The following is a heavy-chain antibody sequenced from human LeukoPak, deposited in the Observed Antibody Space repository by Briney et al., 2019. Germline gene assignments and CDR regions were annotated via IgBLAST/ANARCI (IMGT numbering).Heavy chain of an antibody. V-gene: IGHV3-53*01. CDR1: GFTVSSNY. D-gene: IGHD3-10*01. CDR3: ARDERGPAY. J-gene: IGHJ4*02. Sequence: GGSLRLSCAASGFTVSSNYMSWVRQAPGKGLEWVSVIYSGDGSYYADSVKGRFTLSRDNSKNTLYLQMNSLSAEDTAVYYCARDERGPAYWGQGTLVTVSS. CDR2: IYSGDGS.